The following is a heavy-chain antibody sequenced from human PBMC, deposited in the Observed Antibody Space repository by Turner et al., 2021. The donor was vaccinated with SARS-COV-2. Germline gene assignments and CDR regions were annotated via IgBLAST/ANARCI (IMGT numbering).Heavy chain of an antibody. J-gene: IGHJ6*02. Sequence: QLQLQESGPGLVKPSEPLSLSCTVSGGSISSSSYYWGWIRQPPGKGLEWVGNIYYSGSTYYNPSLKSRVTISVDTSKNQFSLKLSSVTAADTAVYYCAGEVVAATRPYYYGMDVWGQGTTVTVSS. V-gene: IGHV4-39*02. CDR3: AGEVVAATRPYYYGMDV. CDR1: GGSISSSSYY. CDR2: IYYSGST. D-gene: IGHD2-15*01.